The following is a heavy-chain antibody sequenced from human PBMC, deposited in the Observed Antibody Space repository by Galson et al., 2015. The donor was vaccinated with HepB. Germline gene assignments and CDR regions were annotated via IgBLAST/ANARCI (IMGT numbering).Heavy chain of an antibody. J-gene: IGHJ6*02. V-gene: IGHV3-53*04. CDR1: GFTVSSNY. CDR2: IYSGGST. D-gene: IGHD6-13*01. CDR3: ASSYSSSWDSYYYYGMDV. Sequence: SLRLSCAASGFTVSSNYMSWVRQAPGKGLEWVSVIYSGGSTYYADSVKGRFTISRHNSKNTLYLQMNSLRAEDTAVYYCASSYSSSWDSYYYYGMDVWGQGTTVTVSS.